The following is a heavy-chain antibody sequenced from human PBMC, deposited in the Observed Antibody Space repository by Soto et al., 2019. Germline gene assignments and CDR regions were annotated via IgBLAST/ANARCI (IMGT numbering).Heavy chain of an antibody. V-gene: IGHV2-5*01. CDR3: AHRHTAPRQIWFHNWCDP. Sequence: SGPTLVNPTQTLTLTCTFSGFSLSTSGVGVGWIRQPPGKALEWLALIYWNDDKRYSPSLKSRLTITKDTSKNQVVLTMTNMEPVDKATYYCAHRHTAPRQIWFHNWCDPWGQGTLVTVSS. CDR1: GFSLSTSGVG. D-gene: IGHD5-18*01. CDR2: IYWNDDK. J-gene: IGHJ5*02.